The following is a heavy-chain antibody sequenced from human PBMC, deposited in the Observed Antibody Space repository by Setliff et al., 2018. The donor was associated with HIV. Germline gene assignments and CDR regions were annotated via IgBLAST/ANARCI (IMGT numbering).Heavy chain of an antibody. V-gene: IGHV1-46*01. J-gene: IGHJ4*02. CDR1: GYTFTSYY. CDR2: INPSGGST. CDR3: ATRGRDLGFDY. Sequence: GASVKVSCKASGYTFTSYYMHWVRQAPGQGLEWMGIINPSGGSTSYAQKFQGRVTMTRDTSTSTVYMELSSLRSEDTAVYYCATRGRDLGFDYWGQGTLVTVSS. D-gene: IGHD1-1*01.